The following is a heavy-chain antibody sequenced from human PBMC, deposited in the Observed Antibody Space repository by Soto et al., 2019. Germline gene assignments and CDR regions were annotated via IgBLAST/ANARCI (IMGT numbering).Heavy chain of an antibody. J-gene: IGHJ6*03. Sequence: QVQLVEAGGGVVQPGRSLRLSCAASGFTFSSYGMHWVRQAPGKGLEWLAVISYDGSNKYYADSVKGRFTISRDHSKITMYLQMNRLRAEDTAVYYCAKVEVANQDSNSHYDFWSGYYIPFYYYYMAVWGKGTTVTVSS. CDR2: ISYDGSNK. CDR3: AKVEVANQDSNSHYDFWSGYYIPFYYYYMAV. V-gene: IGHV3-30*18. D-gene: IGHD3-3*01. CDR1: GFTFSSYG.